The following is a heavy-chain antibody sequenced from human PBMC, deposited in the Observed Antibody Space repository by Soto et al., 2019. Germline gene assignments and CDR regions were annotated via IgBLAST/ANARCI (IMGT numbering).Heavy chain of an antibody. D-gene: IGHD6-25*01. CDR3: ARAVGAALDY. J-gene: IGHJ4*02. Sequence: AAVKVSCKASGYSFSTYSFSCVRQSPGQGLEWMGWIGAYNGNTNYAQKFQGRVTMTTDTSTTTVYMELGSLTSDDTAVYYCARAVGAALDYWGQGTLVTVSS. V-gene: IGHV1-18*04. CDR2: IGAYNGNT. CDR1: GYSFSTYS.